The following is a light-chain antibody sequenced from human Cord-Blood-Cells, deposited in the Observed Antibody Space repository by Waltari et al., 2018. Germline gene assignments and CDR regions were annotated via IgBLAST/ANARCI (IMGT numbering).Light chain of an antibody. V-gene: IGLV2-23*01. CDR2: EGS. CDR3: CSYAGSSTWV. J-gene: IGLJ2*01. CDR1: SRDVGSYNL. Sequence: QSALTQPASVSGSPGQSITISCTGTSRDVGSYNLVSWYQQHPGKAPKLMIYEGSKRPSWVSNRFSGSKSCNTASLTISGLQDEDEADYYCCSYAGSSTWVFGGGTKLTVL.